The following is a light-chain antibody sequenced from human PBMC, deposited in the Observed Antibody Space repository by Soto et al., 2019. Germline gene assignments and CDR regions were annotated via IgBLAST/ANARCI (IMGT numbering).Light chain of an antibody. CDR3: CSYAGSYTYV. CDR2: DVS. J-gene: IGLJ1*01. V-gene: IGLV2-11*01. CDR1: SSDVGGYNY. Sequence: QSVRTQPPSVAGAPEQAVTICCTGTSSDVGGYNYVSWYQQHPGKAPKLMIYDVSKRPSGVPDRFSGSKSGNTASLTISGLQAEDEADYYCCSYAGSYTYVFGTGTKVTVL.